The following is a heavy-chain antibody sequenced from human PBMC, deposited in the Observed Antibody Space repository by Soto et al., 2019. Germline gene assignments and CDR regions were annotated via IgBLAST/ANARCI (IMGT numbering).Heavy chain of an antibody. V-gene: IGHV4-59*08. CDR1: GGSISSYY. CDR2: IYYSGST. J-gene: IGHJ4*02. Sequence: PSETLSLTCTVSGGSISSYYWSWIRQPPGKGLEWIGYIYYSGSTNYNPSLKSRVTISVDTSKNQFSLRLNSVTAADTAVYYCAADRGNTCTWQLDYWGQGSLVTISS. CDR3: AADRGNTCTWQLDY.